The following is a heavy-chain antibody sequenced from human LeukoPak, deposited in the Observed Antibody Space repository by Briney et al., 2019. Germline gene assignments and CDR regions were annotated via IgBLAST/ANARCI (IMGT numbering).Heavy chain of an antibody. Sequence: GASVKVSCKASGYTFTSYGISWVRQAPGQGLEWMGWISAYNGNTNYAQKLQGRVTMTTDASTSTAYMELRSLRSDDTAVYYCARGLTMIVGYYYYMDVWGKGTTVTVSS. CDR1: GYTFTSYG. CDR3: ARGLTMIVGYYYYMDV. V-gene: IGHV1-18*01. CDR2: ISAYNGNT. D-gene: IGHD3-22*01. J-gene: IGHJ6*03.